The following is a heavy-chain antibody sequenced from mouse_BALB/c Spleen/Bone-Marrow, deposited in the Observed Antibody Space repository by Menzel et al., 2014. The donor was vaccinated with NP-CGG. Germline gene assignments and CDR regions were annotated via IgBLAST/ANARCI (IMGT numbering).Heavy chain of an antibody. J-gene: IGHJ1*01. CDR1: GFTFSRYT. D-gene: IGHD2-14*01. CDR2: ISNGGGST. CDR3: ARHGVRREWYFDV. Sequence: EVMLVESGGGLVQPGGSLKLSCAASGFTFSRYTMSWVRQTPEKRLEWDAYISNGGGSTYYPDTDTVKGRFTISRDNAKNTLYLQMSSLKSEDTAMYYCARHGVRREWYFDVWGAGTTVTVSS. V-gene: IGHV5-12-2*01.